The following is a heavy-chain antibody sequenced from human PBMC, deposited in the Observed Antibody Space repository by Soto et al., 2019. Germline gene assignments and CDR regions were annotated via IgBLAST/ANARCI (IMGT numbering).Heavy chain of an antibody. J-gene: IGHJ6*03. CDR2: IYSGGST. CDR3: ARGMTTRNYYYMDV. D-gene: IGHD4-17*01. V-gene: IGHV3-53*04. Sequence: TGGSLRLSCAASGFTVSSNYMSWVRQAPGKGLEWVSVIYSGGSTYYADSVKGRFTISRHNSKNTLYLQMNSLRAEDTAVYYCARGMTTRNYYYMDVWGKGTTVTVSS. CDR1: GFTVSSNY.